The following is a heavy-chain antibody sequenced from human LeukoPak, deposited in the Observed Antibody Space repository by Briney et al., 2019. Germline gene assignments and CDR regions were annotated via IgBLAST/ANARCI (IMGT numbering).Heavy chain of an antibody. Sequence: GGSLRLSCAASGFTFSSYAVHWVRQAPGRGLEWVAVISYDGSNKYYADSVKGRFSISRDNSKNTLYLRMNSLRAEDTAVYYCARDRGPRTGFMVREAYDYWGQGTLVTVSS. V-gene: IGHV3-30-3*01. CDR2: ISYDGSNK. J-gene: IGHJ4*02. CDR3: ARDRGPRTGFMVREAYDY. CDR1: GFTFSSYA. D-gene: IGHD3-10*01.